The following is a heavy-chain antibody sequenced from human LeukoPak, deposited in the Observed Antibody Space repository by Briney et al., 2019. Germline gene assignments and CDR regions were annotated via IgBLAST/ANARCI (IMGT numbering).Heavy chain of an antibody. V-gene: IGHV3-64*01. CDR1: GFTFNNYA. Sequence: GGSLRLSCAASGFTFNNYAMHWVRQAPGKGLEYVSAITGNGRNTYYANSVKGRFTISRDNSKSTLYLQMGSLRAEDMAVYYCAPTVASGWYEDFSFDPWGQGTLVTVSS. CDR3: APTVASGWYEDFSFDP. D-gene: IGHD6-13*01. J-gene: IGHJ5*02. CDR2: ITGNGRNT.